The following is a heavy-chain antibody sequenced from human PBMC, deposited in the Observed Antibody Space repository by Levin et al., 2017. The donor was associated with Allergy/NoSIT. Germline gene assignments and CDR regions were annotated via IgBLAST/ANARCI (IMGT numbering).Heavy chain of an antibody. D-gene: IGHD1-20*01. CDR3: ASDRTAGITAYGMDA. CDR2: INCNSGDT. CDR1: GDIFIGYY. J-gene: IGHJ6*02. Sequence: GASVKVSCKASGDIFIGYYIHWVRQAPGQGLEWMGWINCNSGDTKYAQKFQGRVSMTRDTSISTAYMEVSRLRSDDTALYFCASDRTAGITAYGMDAWGQGTTVTVSS. V-gene: IGHV1-2*02.